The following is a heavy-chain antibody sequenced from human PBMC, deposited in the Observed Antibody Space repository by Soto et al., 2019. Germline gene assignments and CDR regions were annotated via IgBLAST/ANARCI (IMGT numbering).Heavy chain of an antibody. CDR1: GGSLGGGDNY. CDR2: IHYGGST. D-gene: IGHD3-10*01. J-gene: IGHJ5*02. CDR3: ARESGPGSFDWFDA. V-gene: IGHV4-30-4*01. Sequence: SETLSLTCTVSGGSLGGGDNYWSWIRQLPGKGLEWIGHIHYGGSTYYSPSFKSRVILSVDTSKSQFSLNLTSATAADTAVYFCARESGPGSFDWFDAWGQGTPVTVSS.